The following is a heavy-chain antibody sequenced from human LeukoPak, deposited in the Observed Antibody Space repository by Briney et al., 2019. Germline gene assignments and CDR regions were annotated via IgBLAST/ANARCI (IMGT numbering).Heavy chain of an antibody. CDR1: GFTFDDYA. D-gene: IGHD3-22*01. CDR3: AKDNLGDFYDSSGYPDY. Sequence: GRSLRLPCAASGFTFDDYAMHWVRRAPGKGLEWVSGISWNSGSIGYADSVKGRFTISRDNAKNSLYFQMNSLRAEDTALYYCAKDNLGDFYDSSGYPDYWGQGILVTVSS. V-gene: IGHV3-9*01. J-gene: IGHJ4*02. CDR2: ISWNSGSI.